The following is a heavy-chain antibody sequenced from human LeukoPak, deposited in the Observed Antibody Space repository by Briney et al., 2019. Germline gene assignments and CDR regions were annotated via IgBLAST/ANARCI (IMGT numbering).Heavy chain of an antibody. V-gene: IGHV4-39*01. CDR3: ASATTYSIDD. Sequence: SETLSLTCNVSGGSVSSSFYSWGWIRQPPGKGLEWIGSMYYSGSAHYNLSLKSRVTMSVDTSKNQYSLKLSSVTAADTAIYFCASATTYSIDDWGQGTLVTVSS. D-gene: IGHD5-12*01. CDR2: MYYSGSA. J-gene: IGHJ4*01. CDR1: GGSVSSSFYS.